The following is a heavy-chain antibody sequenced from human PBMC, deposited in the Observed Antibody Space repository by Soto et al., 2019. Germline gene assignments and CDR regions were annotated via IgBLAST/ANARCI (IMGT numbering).Heavy chain of an antibody. V-gene: IGHV3-23*01. J-gene: IGHJ6*02. D-gene: IGHD3-3*01. CDR2: ISGSGGST. CDR1: GFTFSSYA. CDR3: ARVARQISYYDFWSGYPGRSQYYYYYGMDV. Sequence: GSLRLSCAASGFTFSSYAMSWVRQAPGKGLEWVSAISGSGGSTYYADSVKGRFTISRDNSKNTLYLQMNSLRAEDTAVYYCARVARQISYYDFWSGYPGRSQYYYYYGMDVWGQGTTVTVSS.